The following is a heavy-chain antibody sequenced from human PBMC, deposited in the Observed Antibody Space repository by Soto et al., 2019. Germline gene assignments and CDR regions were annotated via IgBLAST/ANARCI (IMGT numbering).Heavy chain of an antibody. Sequence: EVQLVESGGGLVHPGGSLRLSCAASGFTFSNYEMNWVRQAPGKGLEWVSYISSGGRTRYYADSVKGRFTSSRDNAKNSLYLQMKSLRAEDAAIYYCAKNRELYYDGSRAHDSWGQGTLVTVSS. V-gene: IGHV3-48*03. D-gene: IGHD3-16*01. CDR2: ISSGGRTR. CDR3: AKNRELYYDGSRAHDS. CDR1: GFTFSNYE. J-gene: IGHJ4*02.